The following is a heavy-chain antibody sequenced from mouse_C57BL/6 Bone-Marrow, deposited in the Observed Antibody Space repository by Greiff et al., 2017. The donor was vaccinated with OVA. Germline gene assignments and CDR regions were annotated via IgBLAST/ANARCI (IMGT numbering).Heavy chain of an antibody. D-gene: IGHD4-1*01. CDR2: INPNNGGT. CDR3: ARDWAFAY. V-gene: IGHV1-26*01. Sequence: EVQLQQSGPELVKPGASVKISCKASGYTFTDYYMNWVKQSHGKSLEWIGDINPNNGGTSYNQKFKGKATLTVDKSSSTAYMELRSLTSEDSAVYYCARDWAFAYWGQGTRVTGSA. J-gene: IGHJ3*01. CDR1: GYTFTDYY.